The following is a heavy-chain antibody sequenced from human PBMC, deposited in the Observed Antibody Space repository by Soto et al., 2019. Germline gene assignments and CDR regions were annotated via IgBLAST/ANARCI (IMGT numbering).Heavy chain of an antibody. V-gene: IGHV4-61*08. CDR1: GGSVSSGDYY. CDR2: MYYGGST. CDR3: ARIPVDTYMINGVDP. J-gene: IGHJ5*02. D-gene: IGHD3-16*01. Sequence: QVQLQESGPGLVKPSETLSLTCTVSGGSVSSGDYYWSWIRQPPGKGLEWVGYMYYGGSTNHNPSLKGWVSISVDTSKNQFSLKLNSVTAADTAVYYCARIPVDTYMINGVDPWGQGTLVTVSS.